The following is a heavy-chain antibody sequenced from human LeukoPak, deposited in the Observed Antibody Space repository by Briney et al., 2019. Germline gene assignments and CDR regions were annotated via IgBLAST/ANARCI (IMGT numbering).Heavy chain of an antibody. CDR3: AKRGYTYGDAFDI. CDR2: ISYDGSNK. Sequence: GGSLRLSCAASGFTFSSYSMNWVRQAPGKGLEWVAIISYDGSNKYYADSVKGRFTISRDNSKNTLYLHMNSLRAEDTAVYYCAKRGYTYGDAFDIWGQGTMVTVSS. CDR1: GFTFSSYS. D-gene: IGHD5-18*01. J-gene: IGHJ3*02. V-gene: IGHV3-30*18.